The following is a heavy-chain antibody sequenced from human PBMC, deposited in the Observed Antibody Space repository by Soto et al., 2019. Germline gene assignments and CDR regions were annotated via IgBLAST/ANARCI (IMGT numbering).Heavy chain of an antibody. CDR3: ARDSRGGYYGMDV. CDR1: GLTFSSYG. V-gene: IGHV3-30-3*01. J-gene: IGHJ6*02. Sequence: VVPLGLCCAAAGLTFSSYGMHRVRQAPGKGLEWVAVISYDGSNKYYADSVKGRFTISRDNSKNTLYLQMNSLRAEDTAVYYCARDSRGGYYGMDVWGQGTTVNVSS. CDR2: ISYDGSNK. D-gene: IGHD3-10*01.